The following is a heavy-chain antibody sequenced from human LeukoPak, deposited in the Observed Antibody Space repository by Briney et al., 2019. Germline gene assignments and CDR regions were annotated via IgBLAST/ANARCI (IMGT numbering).Heavy chain of an antibody. J-gene: IGHJ5*02. V-gene: IGHV1-2*02. D-gene: IGHD3-16*01. CDR2: INPNSGGT. CDR1: GYSFTDYY. Sequence: ASVKVSCKTSGYSFTDYYMHWVRQAPGQGLEWMGWINPNSGGTSSAQKFQGRVTMNRDKSITTVYMEVNWLTSDDTAMYYCARADRLHGGPYLIGPWGQGTLVTVSS. CDR3: ARADRLHGGPYLIGP.